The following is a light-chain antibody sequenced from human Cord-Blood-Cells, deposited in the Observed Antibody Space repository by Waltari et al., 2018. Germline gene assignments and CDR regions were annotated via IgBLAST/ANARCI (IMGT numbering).Light chain of an antibody. J-gene: IGLJ3*02. V-gene: IGLV2-14*01. CDR3: SSYTSSSTWV. CDR1: SRDVGGYNY. CDR2: EVS. Sequence: QSALTQPASVPGSPGQSITISCTGTSRDVGGYNYVSWYKQHPGKAPKLMISEVSNRPSGVSNRFSGSKSGNTASLTISGLQAEDEADYYCSSYTSSSTWVFGGGTKLTVL.